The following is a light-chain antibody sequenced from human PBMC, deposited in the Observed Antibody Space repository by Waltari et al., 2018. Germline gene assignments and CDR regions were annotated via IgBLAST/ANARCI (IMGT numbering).Light chain of an antibody. V-gene: IGLV3-19*01. CDR2: GKN. Sequence: SSELTQDPAVSVALGQTVRITCQGDSLRSYYATWYRQKPGQAPVLVIYGKNNRPSGISDRFSGSRSGNTASLTITGAQAEDEADYYCHARDSSFNHWVFGGGTKLTVL. J-gene: IGLJ3*02. CDR1: SLRSYY. CDR3: HARDSSFNHWV.